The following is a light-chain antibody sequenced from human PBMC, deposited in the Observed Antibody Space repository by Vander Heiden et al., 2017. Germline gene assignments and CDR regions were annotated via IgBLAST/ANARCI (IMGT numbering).Light chain of an antibody. CDR3: QQFNSYPVT. CDR2: KAS. Sequence: EIPLTQSPSTLSAAVGERVTITCRASQSISNYLAWYQQKPGKAPRLLIYKASSLESGVPLRFSGSGSGTEFTLTISSLQPDDFATYYCQQFNSYPVTFGQGTKVEIK. V-gene: IGKV1-5*03. CDR1: QSISNY. J-gene: IGKJ1*01.